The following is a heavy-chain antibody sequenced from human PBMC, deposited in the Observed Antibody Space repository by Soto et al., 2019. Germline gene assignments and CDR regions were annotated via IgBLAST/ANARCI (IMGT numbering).Heavy chain of an antibody. CDR3: ARVVTVVKSFHYWYFDL. CDR1: GGTFSSYA. Sequence: QVQLVQSGAEVKKPGSSVKVSCKASGGTFSSYAISWVRQAPGQGLEWMGGIIPIFGTTNYAQKVQGRVTITADASTSTAYMELSSLRSENTAVYYCARVVTVVKSFHYWYFDLWGRGTLVTVSS. V-gene: IGHV1-69*12. CDR2: IIPIFGTT. J-gene: IGHJ2*01. D-gene: IGHD2-15*01.